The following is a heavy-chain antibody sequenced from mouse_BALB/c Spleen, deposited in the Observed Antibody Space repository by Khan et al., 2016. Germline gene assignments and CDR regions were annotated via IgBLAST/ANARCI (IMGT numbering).Heavy chain of an antibody. J-gene: IGHJ2*01. CDR2: IDPENGAT. V-gene: IGHV14-4*02. D-gene: IGHD2-1*01. CDR3: NASYYGNYIYLDY. CDR1: GFNIKDYY. Sequence: EVELVESGAELVRSGASVRLSCTASGFNIKDYYIHWVKQRPEQGLEWIGWIDPENGATEYAPKFQGKATMTADTSSNTAYLQLSRLTSEDTAVYYCNASYYGNYIYLDYWGQGTTLTVSS.